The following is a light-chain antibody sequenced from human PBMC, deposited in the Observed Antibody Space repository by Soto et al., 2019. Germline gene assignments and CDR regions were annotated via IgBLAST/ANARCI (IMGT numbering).Light chain of an antibody. CDR3: QQYGSSPQT. CDR1: QSVSSSY. V-gene: IGKV3-20*01. J-gene: IGKJ5*01. CDR2: GAS. Sequence: SVLMHSPSTLSLSPGSRSTLSCGASQSVSSSYLAWYQQKNGQAPRIXIYGASSRATGIPDRFSGSGYGTDFNLTISRLETEDFAVYYCQQYGSSPQTFGQGTRLEIK.